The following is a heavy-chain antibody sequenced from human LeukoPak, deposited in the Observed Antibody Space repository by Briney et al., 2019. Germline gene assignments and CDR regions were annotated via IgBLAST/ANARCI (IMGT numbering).Heavy chain of an antibody. CDR1: GYTFTSYH. CDR3: ARDGRYCSGGSCYSGDY. V-gene: IGHV1-2*02. Sequence: ASVRVSCKASGYTFTSYHMHWVRQAPGQGLEWMGWINPNSGGTNYAQKFQGRVTMTRDTSISTAYMELSRLRSDDTAVYYCARDGRYCSGGSCYSGDYWGQGTLVTVSS. J-gene: IGHJ4*02. CDR2: INPNSGGT. D-gene: IGHD2-15*01.